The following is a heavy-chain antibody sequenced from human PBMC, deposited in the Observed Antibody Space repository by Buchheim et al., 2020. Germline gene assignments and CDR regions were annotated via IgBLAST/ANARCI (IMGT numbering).Heavy chain of an antibody. D-gene: IGHD7-27*01. CDR2: IKSDGSVE. J-gene: IGHJ4*02. CDR1: GFTFSDYW. CDR3: AKEHWGPEY. V-gene: IGHV3-7*01. Sequence: EVQLVESGGGLVQPGGSLRLSCAASGFTFSDYWMTWVRQAPGKGLEWVANIKSDGSVENYVDSVKDRFTISRDNTKNLVYLQMNSLRAEDTAVYYCAKEHWGPEYWGQGIL.